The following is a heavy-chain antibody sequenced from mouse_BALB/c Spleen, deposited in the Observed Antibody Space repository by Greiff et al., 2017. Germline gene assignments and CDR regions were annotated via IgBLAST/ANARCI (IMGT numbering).Heavy chain of an antibody. J-gene: IGHJ2*01. Sequence: EVQVVESGGGLVKPGGSLKLSCAASGFAFSSYDMSWVRQTPEKRLEWVAYISSGSSTIYYADTVKGRFTISRDNPKNTLFLQMTSLRSEDTAMYYCARAITSYYFDYWGQGTTLTVSS. CDR3: ARAITSYYFDY. V-gene: IGHV5-12-1*01. CDR1: GFAFSSYD. D-gene: IGHD2-4*01. CDR2: ISSGSSTI.